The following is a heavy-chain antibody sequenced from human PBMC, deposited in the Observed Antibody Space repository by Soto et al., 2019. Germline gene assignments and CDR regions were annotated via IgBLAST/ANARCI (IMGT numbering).Heavy chain of an antibody. CDR1: GSTFSDYY. CDR3: ARHPQSYDYDSSGSWFDY. V-gene: IGHV3-11*06. CDR2: ISSSSSYT. Sequence: GGSLRLSCAASGSTFSDYYMSWIRQAPGKGLEWVSYISSSSSYTNYADSVKGRFTISRDNAKNSLYLQMNSLRAEDTGVYYCARHPQSYDYDSSGSWFDYWGQGTLVTVSS. D-gene: IGHD3-22*01. J-gene: IGHJ4*01.